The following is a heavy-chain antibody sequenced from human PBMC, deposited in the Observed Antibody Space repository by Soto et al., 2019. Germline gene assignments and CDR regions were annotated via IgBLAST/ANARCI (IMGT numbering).Heavy chain of an antibody. D-gene: IGHD3-22*01. J-gene: IGHJ4*02. CDR1: GGSIRSYY. V-gene: IGHV4-59*08. Sequence: SETLSLTCTVSGGSIRSYYWSWIRQPPGKGLECVGYIYYSGNTNYNPSLRSRVTISVDTSKNQFSLKLSSVTAADTAVYYCARLLYDSSGYYYEDSWGQGTLVTVSS. CDR2: IYYSGNT. CDR3: ARLLYDSSGYYYEDS.